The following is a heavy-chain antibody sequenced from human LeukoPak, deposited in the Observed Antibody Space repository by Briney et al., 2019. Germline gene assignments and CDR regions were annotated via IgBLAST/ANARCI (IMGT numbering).Heavy chain of an antibody. V-gene: IGHV4-39*01. Sequence: SETLSLTCTVSGRSIGSSYSWGWIRQPPGKGLEWIGNIYYSGSTYYNSSLKSRVTISVDTSKNQFSLKLSSVTASDTAIYYCASTKLGYSSGWHWGQGTLVTVSS. J-gene: IGHJ4*02. CDR3: ASTKLGYSSGWH. CDR2: IYYSGST. D-gene: IGHD6-19*01. CDR1: GRSIGSSYS.